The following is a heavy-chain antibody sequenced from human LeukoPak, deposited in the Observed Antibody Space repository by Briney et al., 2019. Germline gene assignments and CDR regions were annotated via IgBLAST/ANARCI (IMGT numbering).Heavy chain of an antibody. V-gene: IGHV3-66*01. CDR2: XXXGGST. J-gene: IGHJ4*02. Sequence: GGSLRLSCAASGFTVSSNYMSWVRQAPGKGLEXXXXXXXGGSTYYADSVKGRFTISRDNSKNTLYLQMNSLRAEDTAVYYCASALGTYYDILTGYLDQDYWGQGTLVTVSS. CDR1: GFTVSSNY. D-gene: IGHD3-9*01. CDR3: ASALGTYYDILTGYLDQDY.